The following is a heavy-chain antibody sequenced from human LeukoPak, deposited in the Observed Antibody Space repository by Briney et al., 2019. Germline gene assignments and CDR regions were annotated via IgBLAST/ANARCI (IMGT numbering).Heavy chain of an antibody. CDR1: GYTLTSYD. Sequence: ASVKVSCKASGYTLTSYDINWVRQATGQGLEWMGWTNPNSGNTGYAQKFQGRVTMTRNTSISTAYMELSSLRSEDTAVYYCAIRYGSGEKYYYYYYMDVWGKGTTVTVSS. V-gene: IGHV1-8*01. D-gene: IGHD3-10*01. J-gene: IGHJ6*03. CDR2: TNPNSGNT. CDR3: AIRYGSGEKYYYYYYMDV.